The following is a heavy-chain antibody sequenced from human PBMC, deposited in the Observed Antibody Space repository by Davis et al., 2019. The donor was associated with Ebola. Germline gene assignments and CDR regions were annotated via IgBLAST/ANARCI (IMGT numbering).Heavy chain of an antibody. CDR3: ICGDQLTGGLYYYYGMDV. J-gene: IGHJ6*02. D-gene: IGHD2-21*01. CDR1: GGTFSSYA. Sequence: SVKVSCKDSGGTFSSYAISWVRQAPGQGLEWMGGIIPIFGTANYAQKFQGRVTITADESTSTAYMELSSLRSEDTAVYYCICGDQLTGGLYYYYGMDVWGQGTTVTVSS. CDR2: IIPIFGTA. V-gene: IGHV1-69*13.